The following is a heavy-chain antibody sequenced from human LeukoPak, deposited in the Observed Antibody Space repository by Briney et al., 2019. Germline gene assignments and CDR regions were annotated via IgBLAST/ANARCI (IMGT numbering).Heavy chain of an antibody. CDR3: AHKVAGRAFDI. V-gene: IGHV3-30*03. D-gene: IGHD6-19*01. Sequence: GGSLRLSCAASGFIFSSYWMSWVRQAPGKGLEWVAVISYDGSNKYYADSVKGRFTISRDNSKNTLYLQMNSLRAEDTAVYYCAHKVAGRAFDIWGQGTMVTVSS. J-gene: IGHJ3*02. CDR2: ISYDGSNK. CDR1: GFIFSSYW.